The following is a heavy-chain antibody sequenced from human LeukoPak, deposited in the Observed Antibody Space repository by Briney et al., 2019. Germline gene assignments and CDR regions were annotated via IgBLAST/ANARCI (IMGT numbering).Heavy chain of an antibody. D-gene: IGHD4-23*01. CDR2: IFYTGTT. V-gene: IGHV4-61*01. CDR1: GGSVSSGNYY. J-gene: IGHJ4*02. Sequence: SETLSLTCSVSGGSVSSGNYYWSWIRQPPGKGLEWVGCIFYTGTTSYNPSLKSRVTISADTSKKQFSLSLTSVTAADTAVYYCARSSSGGNYGNFDYWGQGRVVTVSS. CDR3: ARSSSGGNYGNFDY.